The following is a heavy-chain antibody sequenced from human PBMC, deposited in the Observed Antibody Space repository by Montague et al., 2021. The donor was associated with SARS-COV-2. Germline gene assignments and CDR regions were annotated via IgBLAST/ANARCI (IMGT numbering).Heavy chain of an antibody. J-gene: IGHJ4*02. CDR3: ARHVKTRIAMIVVVIGYLDY. CDR1: GGSISSSSCY. CDR2: INCSRST. Sequence: SETLSLTCTVSGGSISSSSCYWGWHRPPPGKGLDWIRSINCSRSTYYNPSLRSPISISIATTQNPFSLKLSSVTAADTAVYYCARHVKTRIAMIVVVIGYLDYWGQGTLVTVSS. V-gene: IGHV4-39*01. D-gene: IGHD3-22*01.